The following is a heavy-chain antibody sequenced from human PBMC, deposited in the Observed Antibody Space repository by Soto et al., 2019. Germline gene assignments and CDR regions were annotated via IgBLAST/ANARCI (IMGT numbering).Heavy chain of an antibody. J-gene: IGHJ5*01. D-gene: IGHD2-2*01. CDR1: GYTFIDYD. Sequence: ASVKVSCKASGYTFIDYDINWVRQAPGQGLEWMGWVSPNSGNTVYAQSFQDRVTMTRDTSISTAYMELSSLRFEDTAMYYCARGRFYSETSTWFGFWGQGTPVTVSS. V-gene: IGHV1-8*01. CDR3: ARGRFYSETSTWFGF. CDR2: VSPNSGNT.